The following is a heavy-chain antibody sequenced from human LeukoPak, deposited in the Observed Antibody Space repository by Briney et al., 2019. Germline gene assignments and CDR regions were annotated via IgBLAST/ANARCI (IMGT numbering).Heavy chain of an antibody. J-gene: IGHJ4*02. CDR3: PRPKEGVAGFFDF. Sequence: PSETLSLTCTVSGGSISSSSYYWGWIRQPPGKGLEWIGYIYYSGSTNYNPSLKSRVTMSVDTSKNQFSLKLSSVTAADTAVYYCPRPKEGVAGFFDFWGQGILVTVSS. CDR2: IYYSGST. D-gene: IGHD6-19*01. V-gene: IGHV4-61*05. CDR1: GGSISSSSYY.